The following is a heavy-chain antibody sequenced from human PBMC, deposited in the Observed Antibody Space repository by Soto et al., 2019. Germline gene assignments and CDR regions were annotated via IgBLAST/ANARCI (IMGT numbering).Heavy chain of an antibody. J-gene: IGHJ3*02. V-gene: IGHV4-34*01. D-gene: IGHD2-15*01. Sequence: SETLSLTCAVYGGSFSGYYWSWIRQPPGKGLEWIGEINHSGSTNYNPSLKSRVTISVDTSKNQFSLKLSSVTAADTAVYYCARFNIVVVVAATRVSAFDIWGQGTMVTVSS. CDR1: GGSFSGYY. CDR2: INHSGST. CDR3: ARFNIVVVVAATRVSAFDI.